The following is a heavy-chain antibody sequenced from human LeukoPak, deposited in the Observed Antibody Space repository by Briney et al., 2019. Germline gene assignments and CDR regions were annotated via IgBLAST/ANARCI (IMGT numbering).Heavy chain of an antibody. CDR2: ISGSGGST. J-gene: IGHJ3*02. CDR1: GFTFSSYA. D-gene: IGHD1-26*01. CDR3: AKDRPVGATTSRDAFDI. Sequence: GGSLRLSCAASGFTFSSYAMSWVRQAPGKGLEWVSAISGSGGSTYYADSVKGRFTISRDNSKNTLYLQMNSLRAEDTAVYYCAKDRPVGATTSRDAFDIWGQGTMVTVSS. V-gene: IGHV3-23*01.